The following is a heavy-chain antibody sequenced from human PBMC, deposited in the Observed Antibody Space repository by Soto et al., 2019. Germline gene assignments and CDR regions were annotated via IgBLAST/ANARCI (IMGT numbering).Heavy chain of an antibody. Sequence: SETLSLTCAVSGDSISSAYFWAWIRQPPVKGLECIGSIYHSGTTYYNRSFNSRVTISVDTSKNQFSLKLSSVTAADSAVYYCVRAHGDYPHFDSVGHGTLVNVSS. CDR1: GDSISSAYF. CDR2: IYHSGTT. J-gene: IGHJ4*01. CDR3: VRAHGDYPHFDS. D-gene: IGHD4-17*01. V-gene: IGHV4-38-2*01.